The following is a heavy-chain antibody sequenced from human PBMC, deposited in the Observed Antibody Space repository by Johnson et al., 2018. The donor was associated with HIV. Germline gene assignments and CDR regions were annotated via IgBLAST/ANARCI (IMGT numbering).Heavy chain of an antibody. Sequence: VQLVESGGGVVQPGGSLRLSCAASGFTFSSNGMHWVRQGPGKGLEWVSVISYDGNNNYYADSVKRRFTITRENDKNTMYLHINSLRAEDTAVYYCERGIRERKGAGAFDIWGQGTMVTVSS. J-gene: IGHJ3*02. CDR2: ISYDGNNN. CDR3: ERGIRERKGAGAFDI. CDR1: GFTFSSNG. V-gene: IGHV3-33*05. D-gene: IGHD6-19*01.